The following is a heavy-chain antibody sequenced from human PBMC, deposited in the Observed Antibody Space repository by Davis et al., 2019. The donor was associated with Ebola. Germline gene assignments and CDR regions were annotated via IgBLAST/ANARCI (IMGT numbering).Heavy chain of an antibody. D-gene: IGHD6-13*01. J-gene: IGHJ4*02. V-gene: IGHV1-8*01. CDR3: ARGVRKIATTGIRYFDY. Sequence: AASVKVSCKASGYTFTSYDINWVRQATGQGIEWMGWMNPNSGNTGYAQKFQVRVTMTRNTSISTAYMELSSLTSEDTAVYYCARGVRKIATTGIRYFDYWGQGTLVTVSS. CDR2: MNPNSGNT. CDR1: GYTFTSYD.